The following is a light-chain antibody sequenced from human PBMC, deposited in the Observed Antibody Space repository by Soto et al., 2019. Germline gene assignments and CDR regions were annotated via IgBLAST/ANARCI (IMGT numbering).Light chain of an antibody. CDR1: SSDVGGYNY. J-gene: IGLJ1*01. CDR2: DVS. V-gene: IGLV2-14*01. Sequence: HCVLTQPASVSGAPGQSITISCTGTSSDVGGYNYVSWYQQHPGKAPKLMIYDVSNRPSGVSNRFSGSKSGNTASLTISGLQAEDEADYYCSSYTSSSTRVFGTGTKVTVL. CDR3: SSYTSSSTRV.